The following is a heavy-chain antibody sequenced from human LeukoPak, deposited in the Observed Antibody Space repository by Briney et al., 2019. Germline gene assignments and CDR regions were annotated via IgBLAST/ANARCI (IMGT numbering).Heavy chain of an antibody. Sequence: GGSLRLSCAASGFTFSSYSMNWVRQAPGKGLEWVSSISSSSSYIYYADSVKGRFTISRDNAKNSLYLQMNSLRAEDTAVYYCARDPGSSWYDGNWFDPWGQGTLVTVSS. CDR2: ISSSSSYI. D-gene: IGHD6-13*01. J-gene: IGHJ5*02. V-gene: IGHV3-21*01. CDR1: GFTFSSYS. CDR3: ARDPGSSWYDGNWFDP.